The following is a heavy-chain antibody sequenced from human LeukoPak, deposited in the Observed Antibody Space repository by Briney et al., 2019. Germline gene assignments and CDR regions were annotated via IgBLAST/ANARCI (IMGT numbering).Heavy chain of an antibody. CDR3: AREAVGAYGFDY. V-gene: IGHV1-46*01. Sequence: GASVKVSCKASGYTFTSYYMHWVRQAPGQGLEWMGIINPSGGSTSYAQKFQGRVTMTRDTSTSTVYMELSSLRSEDTAVYYCAREAVGAYGFDYWGQGTLVTASS. CDR2: INPSGGST. D-gene: IGHD1-26*01. CDR1: GYTFTSYY. J-gene: IGHJ4*02.